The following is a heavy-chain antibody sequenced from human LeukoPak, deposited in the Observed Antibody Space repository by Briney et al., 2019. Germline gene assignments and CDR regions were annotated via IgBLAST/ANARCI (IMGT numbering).Heavy chain of an antibody. D-gene: IGHD4-17*01. J-gene: IGHJ4*02. Sequence: PGGSLRLSCAASGFTFNNYAMNWLRQPPGRGLEWVSSISGGGETTYYADSAKGRFTISRDNSQNTLYLQMNSLRAEDTAVYYCARDYADYVGYFFFDYWGQGTLVTVSS. CDR1: GFTFNNYA. V-gene: IGHV3-23*01. CDR2: ISGGGETT. CDR3: ARDYADYVGYFFFDY.